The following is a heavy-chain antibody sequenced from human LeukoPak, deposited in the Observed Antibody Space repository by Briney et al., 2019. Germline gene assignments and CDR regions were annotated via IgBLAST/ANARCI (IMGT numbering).Heavy chain of an antibody. D-gene: IGHD6-19*01. CDR3: ARHSGSGWQALGY. CDR1: GFTFSTYG. V-gene: IGHV3-30*03. Sequence: PGRSLRLSCAASGFTFSTYGMHWVRQAPGKGLEWVAVTSYDGSNKYYGDAVKGRFNISRDNSKNTLYLQMNSLSVDDTAVYYCARHSGSGWQALGYWGQGTLVTVSS. CDR2: TSYDGSNK. J-gene: IGHJ4*02.